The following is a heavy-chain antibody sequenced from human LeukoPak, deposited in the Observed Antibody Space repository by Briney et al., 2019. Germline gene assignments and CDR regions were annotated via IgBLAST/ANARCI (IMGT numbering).Heavy chain of an antibody. CDR1: GGSISSDHYY. J-gene: IGHJ3*02. V-gene: IGHV3-11*04. D-gene: IGHD6-6*01. Sequence: LSLTCTVSGGSISSDHYYWGWIRQPPGKGLEWVSYISSSGSTIYYADSVKGRFTISRDNAKNSLYLQMNSLRAEDTAVYYCARVGIAARRAFDIWGQGTMVTVSS. CDR3: ARVGIAARRAFDI. CDR2: ISSSGSTI.